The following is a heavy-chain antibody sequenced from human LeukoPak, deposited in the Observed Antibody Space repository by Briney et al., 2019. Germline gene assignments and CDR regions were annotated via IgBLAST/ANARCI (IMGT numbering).Heavy chain of an antibody. J-gene: IGHJ4*02. CDR1: GFTFSSYA. Sequence: GGSLRLSCAASGFTFSSYAMHWVRQAPGKGLEYVSAISSNGGSTHYANSVKGRFTISRDNSKNTLYLQMGSLRAEDMAVYYCARRRGYSYDLDYWGQGTLVTVSS. V-gene: IGHV3-64*01. D-gene: IGHD5-18*01. CDR2: ISSNGGST. CDR3: ARRRGYSYDLDY.